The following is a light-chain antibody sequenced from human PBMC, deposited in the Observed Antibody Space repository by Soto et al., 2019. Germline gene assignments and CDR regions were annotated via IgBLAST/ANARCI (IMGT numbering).Light chain of an antibody. V-gene: IGKV3-15*01. Sequence: EIVLTQSPGTLSLSPGERATVSCRASQSVSSNLAWYQQKPGQAPRFLIYGASTRATGIPARFSGSGSGTEFTLTISSLQSEDFAVYYCQQYDNWPLTFGGGTKVDIK. CDR2: GAS. J-gene: IGKJ4*01. CDR3: QQYDNWPLT. CDR1: QSVSSN.